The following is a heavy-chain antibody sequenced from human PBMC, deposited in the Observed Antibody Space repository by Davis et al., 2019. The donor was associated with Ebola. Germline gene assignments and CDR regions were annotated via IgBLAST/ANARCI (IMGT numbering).Heavy chain of an antibody. CDR3: ARPYSSSPPPTYYYGMDV. J-gene: IGHJ6*04. CDR1: GYTFTSYG. D-gene: IGHD6-6*01. V-gene: IGHV1-18*04. Sequence: ASVKVSCKASGYTFTSYGISWVRQAPGQGLEWMGWINPYSGNTNYAQKVQGRVTMTTDTSTSTAYMDLRILTSDDTAVYYCARPYSSSPPPTYYYGMDVWGKGTTVTVSS. CDR2: INPYSGNT.